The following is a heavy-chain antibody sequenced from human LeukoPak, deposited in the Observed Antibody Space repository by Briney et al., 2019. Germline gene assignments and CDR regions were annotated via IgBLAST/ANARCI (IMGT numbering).Heavy chain of an antibody. CDR3: VRRAAVRGMDF. V-gene: IGHV3-23*01. D-gene: IGHD1-14*01. J-gene: IGHJ6*02. CDR2: ISGSDNST. Sequence: GGTLRLTCTASGVIFDTHNLTRVRQTPGKEQKRVARISGSDNSTNYGDSVKGRFTISRDNFKRTVHLEMSNLRADDTAMYYCVRRAAVRGMDFWGLGTTVIVSS. CDR1: GVIFDTHN.